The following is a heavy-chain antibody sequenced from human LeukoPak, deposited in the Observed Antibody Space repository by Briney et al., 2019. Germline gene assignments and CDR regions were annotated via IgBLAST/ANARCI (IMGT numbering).Heavy chain of an antibody. CDR1: GGSISSTSYY. D-gene: IGHD6-13*01. V-gene: IGHV4-39*01. CDR3: ARGRKGSWDY. CDR2: LYDSGST. J-gene: IGHJ4*02. Sequence: SETLSLICTVSGGSISSTSYYWDWIRQPPGKGLGWIGNLYDSGSTHYNPSLKSRVTISVDTSKNQFSLKLSSVTAADMAVYYCARGRKGSWDYWGQGTLVTVSS.